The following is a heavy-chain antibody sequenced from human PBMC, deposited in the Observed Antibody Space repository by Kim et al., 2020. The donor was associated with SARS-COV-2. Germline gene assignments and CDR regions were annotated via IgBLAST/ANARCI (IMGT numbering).Heavy chain of an antibody. J-gene: IGHJ4*02. CDR1: GYTFTGYY. CDR2: INPNSGGT. D-gene: IGHD3-3*01. Sequence: ASVKVSCKASGYTFTGYYMHWVRQAPGQGLEWMGRINPNSGGTNYAQKFQGRVTMTRDTSISTAYMELSRLRSDDTAVYYCARPYYDFWCGYYSEAYFDYWGQGTLVTVSS. CDR3: ARPYYDFWCGYYSEAYFDY. V-gene: IGHV1-2*06.